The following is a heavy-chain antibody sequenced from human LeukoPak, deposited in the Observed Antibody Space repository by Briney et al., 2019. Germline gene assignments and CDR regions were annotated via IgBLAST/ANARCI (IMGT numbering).Heavy chain of an antibody. V-gene: IGHV3-21*01. J-gene: IGHJ4*02. CDR3: ARGRYSSGTLVDY. CDR2: ISSSSSYI. D-gene: IGHD6-19*01. CDR1: GFTFSSYS. Sequence: PGGSLRLSCAASGFTFSSYSMNWVRQAPGKGLEWVSSISSSSSYIYYADSVKGRFTISRDNAKNSLYLQMNSLRAEDTAVYYCARGRYSSGTLVDYWGQGTLVTVSS.